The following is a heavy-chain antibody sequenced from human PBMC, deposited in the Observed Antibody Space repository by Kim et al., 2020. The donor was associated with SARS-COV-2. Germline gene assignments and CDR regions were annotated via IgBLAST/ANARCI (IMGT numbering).Heavy chain of an antibody. Sequence: NYAQKFQGRVTITADESTSTAYMGLSSLRSEDTAVYYCAREGDIVATFDYWGQGTLVTVSS. CDR3: AREGDIVATFDY. D-gene: IGHD5-12*01. V-gene: IGHV1-69*01. J-gene: IGHJ4*02.